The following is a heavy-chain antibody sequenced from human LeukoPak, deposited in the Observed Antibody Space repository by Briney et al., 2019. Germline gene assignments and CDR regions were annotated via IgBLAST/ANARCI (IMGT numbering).Heavy chain of an antibody. D-gene: IGHD3-10*01. CDR1: GFTFSDYY. Sequence: PGGSLRLSCAASGFTFSDYYMSWIRQAPGKGLEWVSYISSSGSTIYYADSVKGRFTISRDNAKNSLYLQMDSLRAEDTAVYYCAKDVGTSGNYSPSDYWGQGTLVTVSS. J-gene: IGHJ4*02. V-gene: IGHV3-11*01. CDR2: ISSSGSTI. CDR3: AKDVGTSGNYSPSDY.